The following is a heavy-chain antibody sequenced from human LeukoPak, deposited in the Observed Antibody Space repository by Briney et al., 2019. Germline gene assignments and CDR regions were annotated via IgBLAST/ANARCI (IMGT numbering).Heavy chain of an antibody. Sequence: GGSLRLSCAASGFTFSSYTMNWVRQAPGKGLEWVSYISSSSSTIYYADSVKGRLTISRFNAKNSLYLQMNNRTAEDTAAYYCSKVTGGATPGVFDFWGQGTLVTVSS. V-gene: IGHV3-48*01. D-gene: IGHD1-26*01. CDR2: ISSSSSTI. CDR1: GFTFSSYT. CDR3: SKVTGGATPGVFDF. J-gene: IGHJ4*02.